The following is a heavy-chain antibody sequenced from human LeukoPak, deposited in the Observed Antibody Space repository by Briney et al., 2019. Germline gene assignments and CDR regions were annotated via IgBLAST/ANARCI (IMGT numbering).Heavy chain of an antibody. CDR3: ARDWGIAAATPYYFDH. CDR1: VGSISSGNYY. J-gene: IGHJ4*02. Sequence: SSETLSLTCTVSVGSISSGNYYYSWIRQSARKGMEWIGNIYMSGSTRYNPSLMSRVAMSVDTSKNQFSLKISSATAADTAVYYCARDWGIAAATPYYFDHWGQGILVTVSS. CDR2: IYMSGST. V-gene: IGHV4-61*09. D-gene: IGHD6-13*01.